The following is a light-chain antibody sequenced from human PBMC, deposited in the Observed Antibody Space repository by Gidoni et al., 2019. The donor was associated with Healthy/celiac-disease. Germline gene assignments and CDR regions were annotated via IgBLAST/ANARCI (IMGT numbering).Light chain of an antibody. J-gene: IGKJ3*01. CDR2: LGS. V-gene: IGKV2-28*01. CDR3: MQALQTPLFT. Sequence: DIVITQSPLSLLVTPGEPASISCRSSQRLLHSNGYNYLDWYLQKPGQSPPLLVYLGSNRVSGVPDRFSGSGSGTDFTLKISRVEAEDVGVYYCMQALQTPLFTFGPGTKVDIQ. CDR1: QRLLHSNGYNY.